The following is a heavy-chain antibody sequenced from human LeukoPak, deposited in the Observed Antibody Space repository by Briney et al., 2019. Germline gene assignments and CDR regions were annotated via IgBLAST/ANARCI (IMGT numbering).Heavy chain of an antibody. V-gene: IGHV3-74*01. CDR1: GFNVSGSW. J-gene: IGHJ4*02. D-gene: IGHD2-8*01. Sequence: GGSLRLSCAASGFNVSGSWLHWVRQAPGKGLLWVSLINNDGSSTTYADSVKGRFTISRDNAKNTLYLQMNSLRVDDTAMYYCARAGPNWRIDYWGQGTLVTVSS. CDR2: INNDGSST. CDR3: ARAGPNWRIDY.